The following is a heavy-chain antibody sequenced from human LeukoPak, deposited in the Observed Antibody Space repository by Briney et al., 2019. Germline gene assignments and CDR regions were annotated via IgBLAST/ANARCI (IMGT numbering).Heavy chain of an antibody. CDR1: GFTVSSNY. V-gene: IGHV3-23*01. CDR3: AKDHGVGGPGL. D-gene: IGHD2-8*01. CDR2: ITAYGDNT. Sequence: GGSLRLSCAASGFTVSSNYMSWVRQAPEKGLEWVSSITAYGDNTYYANSVRGRFTISRDNSKSTLYLQMNSLRAEDTAVYYCAKDHGVGGPGLWGQGTLVTVSS. J-gene: IGHJ4*02.